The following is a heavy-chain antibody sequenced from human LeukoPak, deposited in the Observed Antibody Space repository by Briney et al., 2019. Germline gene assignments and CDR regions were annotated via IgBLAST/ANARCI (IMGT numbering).Heavy chain of an antibody. J-gene: IGHJ4*02. CDR3: ACTPYDSSGYLRP. V-gene: IGHV1-69*05. CDR2: IIPIFGTA. CDR1: GGTFSSYA. D-gene: IGHD3-22*01. Sequence: GSSVKVSCKASGGTFSSYAISWVRQAPGQGLEWMGRIIPIFGTANYAQKFQGRVTITTDESTSTAYMELSSLRSEDTAVYYCACTPYDSSGYLRPWGQGTLVTVSS.